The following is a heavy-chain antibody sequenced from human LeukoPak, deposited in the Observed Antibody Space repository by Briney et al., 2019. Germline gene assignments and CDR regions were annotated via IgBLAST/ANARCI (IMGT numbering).Heavy chain of an antibody. CDR3: AKVPLGSGSYFPYYYYMDV. D-gene: IGHD1-26*01. Sequence: GGPLRLSCAASGFTISSHAMSWVRQAPGKGLEWVSGISESDGSTYYADSVKGRFTISRHNSKNTLYLQMNSLRAEDTAVYYCAKVPLGSGSYFPYYYYMDVWGKGTTVTVSS. CDR2: ISESDGST. J-gene: IGHJ6*03. V-gene: IGHV3-23*01. CDR1: GFTISSHA.